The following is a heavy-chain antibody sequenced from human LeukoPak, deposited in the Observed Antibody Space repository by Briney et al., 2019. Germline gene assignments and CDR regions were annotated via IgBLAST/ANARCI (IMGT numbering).Heavy chain of an antibody. Sequence: GGSLRLSCAASGFTVSSNDMSWVRQAPGKGLEWVSAVSGSGGSTYSADSVKGRFTISRDNSKNMLYLQVNSLRAEDTAVYYCARCSGGTCYYPFDYWGQGTLVTVSS. J-gene: IGHJ4*02. CDR2: VSGSGGST. CDR1: GFTVSSND. D-gene: IGHD2-15*01. CDR3: ARCSGGTCYYPFDY. V-gene: IGHV3-23*01.